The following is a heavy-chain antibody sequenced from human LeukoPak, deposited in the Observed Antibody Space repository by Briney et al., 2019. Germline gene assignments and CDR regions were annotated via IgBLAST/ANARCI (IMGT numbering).Heavy chain of an antibody. D-gene: IGHD3-9*01. V-gene: IGHV1-69*13. CDR3: ARGILRGYPTYYYYYMDV. CDR1: GGTFSSYA. Sequence: SVKVSCKASGGTFSSYAINWVRQAPGQGLEWMGGIIPIFGRANYAQKFQGRVTITAFESTSTAYMELSSLRSEDTAVYYCARGILRGYPTYYYYYMDVWGKGTTVTVSS. J-gene: IGHJ6*03. CDR2: IIPIFGRA.